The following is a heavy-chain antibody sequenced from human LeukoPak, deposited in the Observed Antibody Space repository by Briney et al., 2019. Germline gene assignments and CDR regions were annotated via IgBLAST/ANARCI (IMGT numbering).Heavy chain of an antibody. CDR2: IYSDGSST. V-gene: IGHV3-74*01. CDR3: ARDRSSLGLWFGELRN. CDR1: GFTFSSYW. Sequence: GRSLRLSCAASGFTFSSYWMHWVRQAPGKGLVWVSRIYSDGSSTNYADSVKGRFTISRDNAKNTLYLQMNSLRAEDTAVYYCARDRSSLGLWFGELRNWGQGTLDTVSS. J-gene: IGHJ4*02. D-gene: IGHD3-10*01.